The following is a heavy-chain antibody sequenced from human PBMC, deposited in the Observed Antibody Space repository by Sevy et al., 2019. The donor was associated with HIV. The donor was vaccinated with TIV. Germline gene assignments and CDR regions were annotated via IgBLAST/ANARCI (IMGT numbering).Heavy chain of an antibody. J-gene: IGHJ5*02. CDR3: ARDPTGAAAAMSWFDP. D-gene: IGHD2-2*01. V-gene: IGHV1-2*02. CDR1: GYTFTCYY. CDR2: INPNSGGT. Sequence: ASVKVSCKASGYTFTCYYIHWVRQAPGQGLEWMGWINPNSGGTNSAQKFQGRVTMTRDTSISTAYMELSRLRSDDTAVYYCARDPTGAAAAMSWFDPWGQGTLVTVSS.